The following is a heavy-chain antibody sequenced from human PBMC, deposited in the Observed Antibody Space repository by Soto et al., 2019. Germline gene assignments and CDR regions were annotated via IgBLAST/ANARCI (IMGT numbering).Heavy chain of an antibody. J-gene: IGHJ4*02. V-gene: IGHV5-51*01. CDR3: ATHCGGDGPTADLFCY. CDR1: GYSFTSYW. CDR2: IYPGDSDT. Sequence: PGESLKISCKGSGYSFTSYWIGWVRQMPGKGLEWMGIIYPGDSDTRYSPSFQGQVTISADKSISTAYLQWSSLKASDTAMYYCATHCGGDGPTADLFCYWGQGTLVTVSS. D-gene: IGHD2-21*02.